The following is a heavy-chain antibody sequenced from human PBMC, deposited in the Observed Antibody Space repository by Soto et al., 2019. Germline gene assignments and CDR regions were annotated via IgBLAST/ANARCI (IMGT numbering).Heavy chain of an antibody. Sequence: ASVKVSCKASGYTFTSYAMHWVRQAPGQRLEWMGWINAGNGNTKYSQKFQGRVTITRDTSASTAYMELSSLRSEDTAVYYCASQFRFLEWLSVLDYWGQGTLVTVSS. CDR1: GYTFTSYA. J-gene: IGHJ4*02. CDR3: ASQFRFLEWLSVLDY. CDR2: INAGNGNT. V-gene: IGHV1-3*01. D-gene: IGHD3-3*01.